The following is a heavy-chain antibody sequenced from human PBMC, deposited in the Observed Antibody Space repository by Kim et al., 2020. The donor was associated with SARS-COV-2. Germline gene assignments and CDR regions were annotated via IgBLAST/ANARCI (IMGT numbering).Heavy chain of an antibody. Sequence: ASVKVSCKASGYTFTSYGISWVRQAPGQGLEWMGWISAYNGNTNYAQKLQGRVTMTTDTSTSTAYTELRSLRSDDTAVYYCARLYITIFGVVTTDAFDIWGQGTMVTVSS. D-gene: IGHD3-3*01. V-gene: IGHV1-18*01. CDR2: ISAYNGNT. CDR3: ARLYITIFGVVTTDAFDI. CDR1: GYTFTSYG. J-gene: IGHJ3*02.